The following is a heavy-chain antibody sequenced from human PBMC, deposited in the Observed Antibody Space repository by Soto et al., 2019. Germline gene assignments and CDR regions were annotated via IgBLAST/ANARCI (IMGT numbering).Heavy chain of an antibody. D-gene: IGHD6-13*01. V-gene: IGHV1-46*01. Sequence: ASVKVSCEASGYTFTSYYMHSARQAPGQGLEWMGIINPSDGSTSYAPKFQARLTITTDTSTITVYMALSCLRSEDTPVYYCARNRQQRNWFDPWGQGTMVTVFS. CDR2: INPSDGST. CDR1: GYTFTSYY. CDR3: ARNRQQRNWFDP. J-gene: IGHJ5*02.